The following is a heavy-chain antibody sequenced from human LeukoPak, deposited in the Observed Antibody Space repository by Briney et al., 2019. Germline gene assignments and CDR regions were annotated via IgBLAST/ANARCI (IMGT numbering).Heavy chain of an antibody. CDR2: IYYSGST. CDR1: GGSISSSSYY. J-gene: IGHJ5*02. CDR3: AIENSYGRSNWFDP. D-gene: IGHD5-18*01. V-gene: IGHV4-61*01. Sequence: SETLSLTCTVSGGSISSSSYYWGWIRQPPGKGLEWIGYIYYSGSTSYNPSLKSRVTISVDTSKNRFSLKLSSVTAADTAVYYCAIENSYGRSNWFDPWGQGTLVTVSS.